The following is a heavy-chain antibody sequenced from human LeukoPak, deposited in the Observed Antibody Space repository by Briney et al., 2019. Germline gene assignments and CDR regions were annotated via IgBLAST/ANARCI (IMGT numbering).Heavy chain of an antibody. CDR3: ARGLIKGIAVAGTG. CDR2: IYYSGST. J-gene: IGHJ4*02. V-gene: IGHV4-39*07. Sequence: SETLSLTCTVSGGSISSSSYYWGWIRQPPGKGLEWIGSIYYSGSTYYNPSLKSRVTISVDTSKNQFSLKLSSVTAADTAVYYCARGLIKGIAVAGTGWGQGTLVTVSS. D-gene: IGHD6-19*01. CDR1: GGSISSSSYY.